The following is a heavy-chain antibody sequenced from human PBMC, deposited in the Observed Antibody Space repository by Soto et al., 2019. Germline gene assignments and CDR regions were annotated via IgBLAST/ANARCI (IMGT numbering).Heavy chain of an antibody. Sequence: QLQLQESGPGLVKPSETLSLTCTVSGGSINSGSYYWGWVRQPPGKGLQWIGSIHYGGNTYYNPSLKRLVTMSIDSSKNQFSLQLTSVTAADRAVYYCARHLTGHTTICGVTDSGYMDFCGKGTTVAVSS. V-gene: IGHV4-39*01. CDR2: IHYGGNT. CDR1: GGSINSGSYY. D-gene: IGHD3-3*01. CDR3: ARHLTGHTTICGVTDSGYMDF. J-gene: IGHJ6*03.